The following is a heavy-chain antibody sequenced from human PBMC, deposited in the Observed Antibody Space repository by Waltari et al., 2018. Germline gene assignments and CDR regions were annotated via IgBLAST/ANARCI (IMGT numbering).Heavy chain of an antibody. V-gene: IGHV3-74*01. CDR1: GFTFSSYW. Sequence: EVQLVESGGGLVQPGGSLRLSCAVSGFTFSSYWMHWCRQTPREGLVWLSRTNTDGSFTNYAECVEGLLTMSRDNAKDTVYLQMNSLRAEDTAIYYCVRGSLNPGLDYWGQGTLVTVSS. CDR3: VRGSLNPGLDY. CDR2: TNTDGSFT. J-gene: IGHJ4*02.